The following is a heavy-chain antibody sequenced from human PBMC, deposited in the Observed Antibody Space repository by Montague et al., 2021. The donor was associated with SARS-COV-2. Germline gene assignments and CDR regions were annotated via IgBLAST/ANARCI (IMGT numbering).Heavy chain of an antibody. J-gene: IGHJ6*02. Sequence: CAISGDSVSSNSAAWNWIRQSPSRGLEWLGRTYYRPKWYNDYALSVKSRITINPDTSKNQFSLQLNSVTPEDTAVYYCARGQQWLGAVYYYYGMDVWGQGTTVTVFS. CDR2: TYYRPKWYN. V-gene: IGHV6-1*01. CDR3: ARGQQWLGAVYYYYGMDV. CDR1: GDSVSSNSAA. D-gene: IGHD6-19*01.